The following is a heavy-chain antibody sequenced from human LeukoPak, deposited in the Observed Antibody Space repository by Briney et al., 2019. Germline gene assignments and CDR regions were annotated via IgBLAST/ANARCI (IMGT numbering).Heavy chain of an antibody. V-gene: IGHV1-46*01. CDR3: ARVPTVVTAFLDY. J-gene: IGHJ4*02. CDR1: GYTFTSYY. D-gene: IGHD2-21*02. CDR2: INPSGGST. Sequence: ASVKVSCKASGYTFTSYYMHWVRQAPRQGLEWMGIINPSGGSTSDAQKFQGRVTMTRDTSTSTVYMELSSLRSEDTAVYYCARVPTVVTAFLDYWGQGTLVTASS.